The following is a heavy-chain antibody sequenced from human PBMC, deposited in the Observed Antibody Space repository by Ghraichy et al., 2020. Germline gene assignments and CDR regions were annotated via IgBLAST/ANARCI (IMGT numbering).Heavy chain of an antibody. CDR1: GGSINSGGTL. CDR2: IYNGVNA. V-gene: IGHV4-31*03. J-gene: IGHJ5*02. D-gene: IGHD2-15*01. Sequence: SETLSLTCTVSGGSINSGGTLWSWIRQQPGKGLEWIGYIYNGVNARYNPSLKTRTTISLDTSKNQFFLNLTSVTAADTAVYYCARGVDGTIFVVVEGLNWFDPWGQGTRVTVSS. CDR3: ARGVDGTIFVVVEGLNWFDP.